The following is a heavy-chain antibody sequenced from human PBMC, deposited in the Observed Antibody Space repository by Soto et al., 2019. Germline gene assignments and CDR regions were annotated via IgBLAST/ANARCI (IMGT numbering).Heavy chain of an antibody. V-gene: IGHV5-51*01. D-gene: IGHD4-17*01. CDR2: IYPGDSDT. Sequence: PGESLKISCKGSGYSFTSYWIGWVRQMPGKGLEWMGIIYPGDSDTRYSPSFQGQVTISADKSISTAYLQWSSLKASDTAMYYCARHVADGDPRDALDIWGQGTMVTV. CDR1: GYSFTSYW. CDR3: ARHVADGDPRDALDI. J-gene: IGHJ3*02.